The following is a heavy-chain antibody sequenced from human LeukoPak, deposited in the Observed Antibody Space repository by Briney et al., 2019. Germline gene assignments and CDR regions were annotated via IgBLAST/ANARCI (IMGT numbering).Heavy chain of an antibody. D-gene: IGHD2-2*01. CDR3: EAAIGYDYYYGMDV. CDR2: MSYDGTNK. CDR1: GFTFSNYD. V-gene: IGHV3-30*03. J-gene: IGHJ6*02. Sequence: GGSLRLSCAGSGFTFSNYDIHWVRQAPGKGLEWVAVMSYDGTNKYYADSVKGRFTISRDNSKSTLYLQMNSLRAEDTAVYYCEAAIGYDYYYGMDVWGRGTTVTVSS.